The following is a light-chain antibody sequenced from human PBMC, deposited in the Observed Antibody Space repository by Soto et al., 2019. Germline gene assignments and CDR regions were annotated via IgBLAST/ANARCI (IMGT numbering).Light chain of an antibody. J-gene: IGLJ1*01. CDR2: GNS. CDR3: QSYDSSLSGSRV. Sequence: QSVVTQPPSVAGAPGQRVTISCTGSSSNIGAGYDVPWYQQLRGTAPNLLIYGNSIRPSGVPDRFSGSKSGTSASLAITGLQAEDEADYYCQSYDSSLSGSRVFGTGTKVTVL. CDR1: SSNIGAGYD. V-gene: IGLV1-40*01.